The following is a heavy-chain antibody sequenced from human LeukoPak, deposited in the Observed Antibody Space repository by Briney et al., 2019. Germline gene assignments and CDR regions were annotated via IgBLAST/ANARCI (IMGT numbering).Heavy chain of an antibody. CDR1: GFTVSSNY. CDR3: ARLLGDSYGNRYFQH. CDR2: IYSGGTT. V-gene: IGHV3-53*01. D-gene: IGHD5-18*01. Sequence: KPGGSLRLSCAASGFTVSSNYMSWVRQAPGKGLEWVSVIYSGGTTHSADSVKGRFTISRDNSKNTLYLQMNSLRGEDTAVYYCARLLGDSYGNRYFQHWGQGTLVTVSS. J-gene: IGHJ1*01.